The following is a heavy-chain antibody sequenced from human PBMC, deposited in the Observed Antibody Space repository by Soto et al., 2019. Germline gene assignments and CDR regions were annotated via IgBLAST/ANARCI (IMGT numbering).Heavy chain of an antibody. CDR1: GFTVGSNY. CDR2: LYSGGST. Sequence: EVQLVESGGGLVQPGGSLRLSCAVSGFTVGSNYMSWVRQAPGKGLEWVSVLYSGGSTYNADSVKGRFTISRDSSKNTVYLQMNSLRAEDTAVYYCARVYGSGIPDSFHYWGRGTLVTVSS. D-gene: IGHD3-10*01. V-gene: IGHV3-66*01. CDR3: ARVYGSGIPDSFHY. J-gene: IGHJ4*02.